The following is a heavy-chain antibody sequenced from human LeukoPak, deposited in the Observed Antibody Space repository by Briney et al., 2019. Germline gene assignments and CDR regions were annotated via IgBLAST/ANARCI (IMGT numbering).Heavy chain of an antibody. CDR2: IIPIFGTA. D-gene: IGHD2-2*01. CDR3: ARGEYQLPKYYYYGMDV. V-gene: IGHV1-69*01. Sequence: AASVKVSCKASGGTFGSYAISWVRQAPGQGLEWMGGIIPIFGTANYAQKFQGRVTITADESTSTAYMELSSLRSEDTAVYYCARGEYQLPKYYYYGMDVWGKGTTVTVSS. J-gene: IGHJ6*04. CDR1: GGTFGSYA.